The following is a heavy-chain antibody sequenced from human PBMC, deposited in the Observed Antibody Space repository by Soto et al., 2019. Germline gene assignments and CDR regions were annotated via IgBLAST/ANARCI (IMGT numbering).Heavy chain of an antibody. CDR3: AREDDGGDRDYDGLDV. Sequence: WTWIRQSPGKGLEWIGYIHYTGSIMYNPSFKSRLTMAVDTTKNPLSLQLTSVTAGATAVYFCAREDDGGDRDYDGLDVWGQGTTVTVSS. V-gene: IGHV4-30-4*08. CDR2: IHYTGSI. J-gene: IGHJ6*02. D-gene: IGHD3-22*01.